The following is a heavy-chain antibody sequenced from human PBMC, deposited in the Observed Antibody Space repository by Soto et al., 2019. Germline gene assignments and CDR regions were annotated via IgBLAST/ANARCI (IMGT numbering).Heavy chain of an antibody. J-gene: IGHJ6*02. CDR3: ALMGTSYYYYALDV. V-gene: IGHV2-70*04. CDR2: IDWDDDK. CDR1: GFSLSTSGMR. Sequence: SGPTLLNPTQTLTLTCTFSGFSLSTSGMRVSWIRQSPGKALEWLARIDWDDDKFYSTSLKTRLTVSKDTSKNQVVLTMTNMDPVDTGTYYCALMGTSYYYYALDVWGQGTTVTVYS. D-gene: IGHD1-1*01.